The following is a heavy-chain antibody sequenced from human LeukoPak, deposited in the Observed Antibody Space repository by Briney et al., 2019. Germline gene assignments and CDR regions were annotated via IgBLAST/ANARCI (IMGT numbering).Heavy chain of an antibody. D-gene: IGHD2-15*01. Sequence: GSLRLSCAASGFTFSTYGMHWVRQAPGKGLEWVALIFYDGSHEYYSDAVRGRFTISRDNSKNTLYLQMNSLRAEDTAVYYCAKDLAFRRIVVVVAAAPIDYWGQGTQVTVSS. CDR1: GFTFSTYG. CDR2: IFYDGSHE. CDR3: AKDLAFRRIVVVVAAAPIDY. J-gene: IGHJ4*02. V-gene: IGHV3-33*06.